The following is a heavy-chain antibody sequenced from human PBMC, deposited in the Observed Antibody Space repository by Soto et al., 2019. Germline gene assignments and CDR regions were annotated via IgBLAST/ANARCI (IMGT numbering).Heavy chain of an antibody. CDR2: ISGSGGST. J-gene: IGHJ5*02. Sequence: GGSLRLSCAASGFTFSSYAMSWVRHSPGKWLEWVSAISGSGGSTYYADSVKGRFTISRGNSKNTLYLQMNSLRAEDTAVYYCAKGGRMPTALLGLHPWGQGTLVTVSS. CDR1: GFTFSSYA. V-gene: IGHV3-23*01. D-gene: IGHD3-16*01. CDR3: AKGGRMPTALLGLHP.